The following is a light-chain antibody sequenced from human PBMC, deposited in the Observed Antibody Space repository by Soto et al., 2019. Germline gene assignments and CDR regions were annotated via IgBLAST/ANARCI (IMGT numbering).Light chain of an antibody. J-gene: IGKJ4*01. Sequence: EIVLTQSPGTLSLSPGERATLSCRASQSVSSSYLAWYQQKPGQAPRLLIYGASSRATGIPDRFSGSGSGTDFTLTIIRLEPEDFALYYCQHYGSLVLTFGGGTKVEIK. CDR3: QHYGSLVLT. CDR1: QSVSSSY. V-gene: IGKV3-20*01. CDR2: GAS.